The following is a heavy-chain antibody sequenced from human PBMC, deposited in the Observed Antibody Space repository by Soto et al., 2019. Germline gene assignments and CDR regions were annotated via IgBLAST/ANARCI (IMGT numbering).Heavy chain of an antibody. CDR2: LYTDGNT. CDR1: GGSIRSTGFC. J-gene: IGHJ6*03. V-gene: IGHV4-39*02. D-gene: IGHD3-10*01. Sequence: QPQLQESGPGLVKPSETLSLTCAVSGGSIRSTGFCWGWIRQPPGEGPEWIGSLYTDGNTYYNPSLRSRVTMSADTSKNHFSLRLTSVTAADTAVYYCVHEPPGSRSDHYYMDVWGRGTTVTVSS. CDR3: VHEPPGSRSDHYYMDV.